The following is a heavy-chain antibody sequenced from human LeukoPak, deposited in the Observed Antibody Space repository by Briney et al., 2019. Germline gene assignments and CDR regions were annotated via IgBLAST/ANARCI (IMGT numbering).Heavy chain of an antibody. CDR3: ARVISSGGYDYVWGSYRPFDY. V-gene: IGHV4-39*07. CDR1: GGSISSSSYY. J-gene: IGHJ4*02. Sequence: PSETLSLTCTVSGGSISSSSYYWGWIRQPPGKGLEWIGSIYYSGSTYYNPSLKSRVTISVDTSKNQFSLKLSSVTAADTAVYYCARVISSGGYDYVWGSYRPFDYWGQGTLVTVSS. CDR2: IYYSGST. D-gene: IGHD3-16*02.